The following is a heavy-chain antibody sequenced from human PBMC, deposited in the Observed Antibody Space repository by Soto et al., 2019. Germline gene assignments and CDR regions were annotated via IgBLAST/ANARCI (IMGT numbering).Heavy chain of an antibody. V-gene: IGHV3-23*01. CDR3: ATRSEIHYDFWSGYPSDY. CDR1: GFTFSSYA. CDR2: ISGSGGST. Sequence: GGSLRLSCAASGFTFSSYAMSWVRQAPGKGLEWVSAISGSGGSTYYADSVKGRFTISRDNSKNTLYLQMNSLRAEDTAVYYCATRSEIHYDFWSGYPSDYWGQGTLVTVSS. J-gene: IGHJ4*02. D-gene: IGHD3-3*01.